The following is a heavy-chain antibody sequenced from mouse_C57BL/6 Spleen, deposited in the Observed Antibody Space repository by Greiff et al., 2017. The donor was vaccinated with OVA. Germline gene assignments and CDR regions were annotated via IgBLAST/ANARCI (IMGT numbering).Heavy chain of an antibody. CDR1: GYTFTSYW. D-gene: IGHD2-1*01. Sequence: QVQLQQSGAELVKPGASVKLSCKASGYTFTSYWMHWVKQRPGQGLEWIGMIHPNSGSTNYNEKFKSKATLTVDKSSSTAYMQLSSLTSEDSAVYYCASPIYDGNYRGDYWGQGTSVTVSS. V-gene: IGHV1-64*01. CDR3: ASPIYDGNYRGDY. CDR2: IHPNSGST. J-gene: IGHJ4*01.